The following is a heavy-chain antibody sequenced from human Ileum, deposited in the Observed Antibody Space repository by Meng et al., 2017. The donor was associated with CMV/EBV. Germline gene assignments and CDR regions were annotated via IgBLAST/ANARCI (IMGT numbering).Heavy chain of an antibody. CDR3: AKGMTTLTIYGMDV. Sequence: GESLKISCAASGFTFNTYAMSWVRQAPGKGLEWVSTITGSGDRTYYVDSVKGRFTISRDNSKNTLYLQMSSLRAEHTALYFCAKGMTTLTIYGMDVWGQGTTVTVSS. CDR2: ITGSGDRT. V-gene: IGHV3-23*01. J-gene: IGHJ6*02. CDR1: GFTFNTYA. D-gene: IGHD4-17*01.